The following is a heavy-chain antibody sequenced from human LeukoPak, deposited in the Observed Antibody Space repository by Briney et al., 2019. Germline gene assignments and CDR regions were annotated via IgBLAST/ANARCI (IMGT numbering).Heavy chain of an antibody. D-gene: IGHD1-14*01. CDR2: IIPIFGTA. Sequence: SVKVSCKTSGYIFTSYGISWVRQAPGQGLEWMGGIIPIFGTANYAQKFQGRVTITTDESTSTAYMELSSLRSEDTAVYYCARDDHSNGDYWGQGTLVTVSS. V-gene: IGHV1-69*05. CDR1: GYIFTSYG. CDR3: ARDDHSNGDY. J-gene: IGHJ4*02.